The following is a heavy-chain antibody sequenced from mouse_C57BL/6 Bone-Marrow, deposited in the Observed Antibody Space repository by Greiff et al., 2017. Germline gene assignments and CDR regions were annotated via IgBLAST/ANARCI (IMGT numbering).Heavy chain of an antibody. CDR1: GFNIKDDY. V-gene: IGHV14-4*01. CDR3: TTYGSSLWYFDV. D-gene: IGHD1-1*01. J-gene: IGHJ1*03. Sequence: EVQLQQSGAELVRPGASVKLSCTASGFNIKDDYMHWVKQRPEQGLEWIGWIDPENGDTEYASKFQGKATITADTSSNTAYLQLGSLTSEDTAVYYCTTYGSSLWYFDVWGTGTTVTVSS. CDR2: IDPENGDT.